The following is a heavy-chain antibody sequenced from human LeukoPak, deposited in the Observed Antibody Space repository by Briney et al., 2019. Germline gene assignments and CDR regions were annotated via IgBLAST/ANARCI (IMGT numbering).Heavy chain of an antibody. D-gene: IGHD3-9*01. J-gene: IGHJ6*02. V-gene: IGHV3-30*03. CDR3: ASYNYDILTGYYKSDCYYGMDV. Sequence: PGRSLRLSCAASGFTFSSYGMHWVRQAPGKGLEWVAVISYDGSNKYYADSMKGRFTISRDNSKNTLYLQMNSLRAEDTAVYYCASYNYDILTGYYKSDCYYGMDVWGQGTTVTVSS. CDR2: ISYDGSNK. CDR1: GFTFSSYG.